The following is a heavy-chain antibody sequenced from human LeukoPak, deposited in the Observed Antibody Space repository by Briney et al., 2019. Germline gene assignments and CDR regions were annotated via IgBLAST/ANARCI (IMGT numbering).Heavy chain of an antibody. V-gene: IGHV4-38-2*02. CDR1: GYSISSGYY. CDR3: ARDRADMQLRFLEWLLGYMDV. Sequence: PSETLSLTCTVSGYSISSGYYWGWIRQPPGKGLEWIGSIYHSGRTFYNPSLKSRVTISVDTSKNQFSLKLSSVTAADTAVYYCARDRADMQLRFLEWLLGYMDVWGKGTTVTVSS. J-gene: IGHJ6*03. D-gene: IGHD3-3*01. CDR2: IYHSGRT.